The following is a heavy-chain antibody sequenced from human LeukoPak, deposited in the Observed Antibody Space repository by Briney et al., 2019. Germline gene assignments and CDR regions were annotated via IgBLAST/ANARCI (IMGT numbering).Heavy chain of an antibody. D-gene: IGHD5-12*01. CDR2: MNPNSGNT. Sequence: ASVKVSCKASGYTFTSYDINWVRQATGQGLEWMGWMNPNSGNTGYAQKFQGRVTMTRNTSISTAYMEQSSLRSEDTAVYYCARGGYSGYYYYYYYGMDVWGQGTTVTVSS. CDR1: GYTFTSYD. J-gene: IGHJ6*02. CDR3: ARGGYSGYYYYYYYGMDV. V-gene: IGHV1-8*01.